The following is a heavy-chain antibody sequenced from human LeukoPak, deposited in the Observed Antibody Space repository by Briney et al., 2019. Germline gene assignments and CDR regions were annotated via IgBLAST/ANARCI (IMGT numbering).Heavy chain of an antibody. V-gene: IGHV4-34*01. J-gene: IGHJ4*02. CDR1: GFTFSDYY. Sequence: GSLRLSCAASGFTFSDYYMTWIRQPPGKGLEWIGEINHSGSTNYNPSLKSRVTISVDTSKNQFSLKLSSVTAADTAVYYCARGKGLGYCSGGSCYSALANYFDYWGQGTLVTVSS. CDR2: INHSGST. CDR3: ARGKGLGYCSGGSCYSALANYFDY. D-gene: IGHD2-15*01.